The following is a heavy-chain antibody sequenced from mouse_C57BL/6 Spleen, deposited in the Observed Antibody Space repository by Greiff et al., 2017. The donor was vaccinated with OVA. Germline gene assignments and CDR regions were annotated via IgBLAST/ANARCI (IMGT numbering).Heavy chain of an antibody. Sequence: VQLQQPGAELVRPGSSVKLSCKASGYTFTSYWMAWVKQRPGQGLEWIGNIYPSDSDTHYNQKFKDKATLTVDKSSSTAYMQLSSLTSEDSAVDCCARGGTLLRRSDFDVWGTGTTVTVSS. D-gene: IGHD1-1*01. CDR1: GYTFTSYW. V-gene: IGHV1-61*01. J-gene: IGHJ1*03. CDR2: IYPSDSDT. CDR3: ARGGTLLRRSDFDV.